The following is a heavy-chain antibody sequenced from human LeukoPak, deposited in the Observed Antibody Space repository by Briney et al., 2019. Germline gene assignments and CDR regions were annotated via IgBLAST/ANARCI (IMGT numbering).Heavy chain of an antibody. J-gene: IGHJ3*02. Sequence: SVKVSCKAPGFTFTSSAMQWVRQARGQRLEWIGWIVVGSGNTNYAQKFQERVTITRDMSTSTAYMELSSLRSEDTAVYYCAADAGYYYGSGSYYSYAFDIWGQGTMVTVSS. CDR1: GFTFTSSA. D-gene: IGHD3-10*01. CDR2: IVVGSGNT. CDR3: AADAGYYYGSGSYYSYAFDI. V-gene: IGHV1-58*02.